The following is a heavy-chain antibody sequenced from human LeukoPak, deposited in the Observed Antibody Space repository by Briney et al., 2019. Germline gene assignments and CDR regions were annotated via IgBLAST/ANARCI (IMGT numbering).Heavy chain of an antibody. CDR1: GYTFTSYA. J-gene: IGHJ3*02. D-gene: IGHD4-23*01. CDR3: ARGDSTVVIGHDAFDI. V-gene: IGHV7-4-1*02. CDR2: INTNTGNP. Sequence: ASVKVSCKASGYTFTSYAMNWVRQAPGQGLEWMGWINTNTGNPTYAQGFTGRFVFSLDTSVSTAYLQISSLKAEDTAVYYCARGDSTVVIGHDAFDIWGQGTMVTVSS.